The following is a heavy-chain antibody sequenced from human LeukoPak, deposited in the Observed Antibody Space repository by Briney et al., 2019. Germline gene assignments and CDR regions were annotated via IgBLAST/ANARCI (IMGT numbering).Heavy chain of an antibody. D-gene: IGHD3-16*01. V-gene: IGHV4-59*01. CDR3: ARVGRGVHTWGSYSFDQ. CDR1: ADSISSYS. Sequence: SQTLSLTCTVSADSISSYSWTWIRQPPGKGLEWIGFISYSGSPRYNASFESRVTISIDTSNNQFSMKLTSVTAADTARYYCARVGRGVHTWGSYSFDQWGQGALVTVSS. CDR2: ISYSGSP. J-gene: IGHJ4*02.